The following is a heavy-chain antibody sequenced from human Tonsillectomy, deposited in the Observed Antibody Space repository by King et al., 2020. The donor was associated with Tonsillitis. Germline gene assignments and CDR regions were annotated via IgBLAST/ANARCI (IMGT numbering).Heavy chain of an antibody. J-gene: IGHJ5*02. CDR2: IYYNGST. D-gene: IGHD3-10*01. V-gene: IGHV4-59*01. CDR1: CGSISSYY. Sequence: QVQLQESGPGLVKPSETLSLTCTVSCGSISSYYWSWIRQPPGKGLEWIGCIYYNGSTNYNPSLKSRVTISVDTSKNQFSLKLISVTAADTAVYFCARGRRGFYYGPGSPAHWFDPWGQGTLVTVSS. CDR3: ARGRRGFYYGPGSPAHWFDP.